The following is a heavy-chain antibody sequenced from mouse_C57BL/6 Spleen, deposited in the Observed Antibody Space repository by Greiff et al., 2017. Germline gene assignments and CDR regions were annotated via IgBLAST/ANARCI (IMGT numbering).Heavy chain of an antibody. CDR2: ILPGSGST. Sequence: QVQLQQSGAELMKPGASVKLSCKATGYTFTGYWIEWVKQRPGHGLEWIGEILPGSGSTNYNEKFKGKATLTADTSSNTAYMQLSSLTTEDSAIYYGARLVSSFQYYFDYWGQGTTLTVSS. V-gene: IGHV1-9*01. CDR3: ARLVSSFQYYFDY. D-gene: IGHD1-1*01. CDR1: GYTFTGYW. J-gene: IGHJ2*01.